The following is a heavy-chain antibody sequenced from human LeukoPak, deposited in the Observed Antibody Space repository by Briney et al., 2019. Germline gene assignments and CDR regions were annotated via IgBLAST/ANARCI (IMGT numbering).Heavy chain of an antibody. Sequence: SETLSLTCTVSGGSISSGGYYWSWIRQHPGKDLEWIGYIYYSGSTYYNPSLKSRVTISVDTSKNQFSLKLSSVTAADTAVYYCARDRYYYDSSGYYSYVFDYWGQGTLVTVSS. V-gene: IGHV4-31*03. CDR1: GGSISSGGYY. J-gene: IGHJ4*02. D-gene: IGHD3-22*01. CDR2: IYYSGST. CDR3: ARDRYYYDSSGYYSYVFDY.